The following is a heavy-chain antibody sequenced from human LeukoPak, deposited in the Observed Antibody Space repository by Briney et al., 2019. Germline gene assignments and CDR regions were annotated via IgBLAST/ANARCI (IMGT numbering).Heavy chain of an antibody. CDR2: IIPIFGTA. Sequence: SVKVSCKASGGTFSSYAISWVRQAPGQGLEWMGGIIPIFGTASYAQKFQGRVTITADESTSTAYMELSSLRSEDTAVYYYASHDYGDYVPDYWGQGTLVTVSS. CDR3: ASHDYGDYVPDY. CDR1: GGTFSSYA. J-gene: IGHJ4*02. V-gene: IGHV1-69*13. D-gene: IGHD4-17*01.